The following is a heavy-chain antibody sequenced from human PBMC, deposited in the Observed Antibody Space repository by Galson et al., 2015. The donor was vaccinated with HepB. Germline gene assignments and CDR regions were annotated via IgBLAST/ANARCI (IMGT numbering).Heavy chain of an antibody. CDR3: ANGVEFPYYYYMDV. V-gene: IGHV3-23*01. D-gene: IGHD3-10*01. Sequence: SLRLSCAASGFTFSSYAMSWVRQAPGKGLEWVSAISGSGGSTYYADSVKGRFTISRDNSKNTLYLQMNSLRAEDTAVYYCANGVEFPYYYYMDVWGKGTTVTVSS. CDR1: GFTFSSYA. CDR2: ISGSGGST. J-gene: IGHJ6*03.